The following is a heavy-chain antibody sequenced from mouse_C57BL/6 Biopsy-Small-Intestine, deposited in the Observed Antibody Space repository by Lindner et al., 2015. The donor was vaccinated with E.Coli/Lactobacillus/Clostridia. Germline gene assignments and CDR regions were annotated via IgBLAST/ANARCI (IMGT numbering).Heavy chain of an antibody. J-gene: IGHJ2*01. D-gene: IGHD1-1*01. Sequence: VQLQESGAELMKSGASVKLSCKATGYTFTGYWIEWVKQRPGHGLEWIGEILPGSGSTHYNEKFKGKATFTADASSNTAYMQLSSLTTEDSAIYYCARSFYYKSLDYWGQGTTLTVSS. V-gene: IGHV1-9*01. CDR1: GYTFTGYW. CDR2: ILPGSGST. CDR3: ARSFYYKSLDY.